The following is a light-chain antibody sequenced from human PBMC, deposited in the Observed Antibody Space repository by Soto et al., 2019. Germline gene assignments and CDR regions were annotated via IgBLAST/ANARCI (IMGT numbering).Light chain of an antibody. Sequence: QSALTQPASVSGSPGQSITISCTGTSSDVGGYNYVSWYQQHPGKAPKLMIYEVSNRPSGVSNRFSGSKSGNTASLTISGLPAEDGADYYCSSYTSSSICYVFGTGTKVTVL. CDR3: SSYTSSSICYV. J-gene: IGLJ1*01. V-gene: IGLV2-14*01. CDR2: EVS. CDR1: SSDVGGYNY.